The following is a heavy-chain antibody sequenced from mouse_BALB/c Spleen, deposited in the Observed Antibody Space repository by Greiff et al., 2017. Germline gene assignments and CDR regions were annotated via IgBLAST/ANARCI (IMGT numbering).Heavy chain of an antibody. V-gene: IGHV5-6-3*01. CDR1: GFTFSSYG. Sequence: DVQLVESGGGLVQPGGSLKLSCAASGFTFSSYGMSWVRQTPDKRLELVATINSNGGSTYYPDSVKGRFTISRDNAKNTLYLQMSSLKSEDTAMYYCARDGDYRGWFAYWGQGTLVTVSA. J-gene: IGHJ3*01. D-gene: IGHD2-12*01. CDR2: INSNGGST. CDR3: ARDGDYRGWFAY.